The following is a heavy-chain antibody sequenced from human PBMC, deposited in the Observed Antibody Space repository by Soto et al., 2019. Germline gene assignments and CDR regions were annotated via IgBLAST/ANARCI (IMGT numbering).Heavy chain of an antibody. CDR3: ARGGVEQQLVQDYYYYYGMDV. Sequence: ASVKVSCKASGYTFTSYYMHWVRQAPGQGPEWMGIINPIGGSTSYAQKFQGRVTMTTDTSTSTVYMELSSLRSEDTAVYYCARGGVEQQLVQDYYYYYGMDVWGQGTTVTVSS. D-gene: IGHD6-13*01. J-gene: IGHJ6*02. CDR1: GYTFTSYY. V-gene: IGHV1-46*01. CDR2: INPIGGST.